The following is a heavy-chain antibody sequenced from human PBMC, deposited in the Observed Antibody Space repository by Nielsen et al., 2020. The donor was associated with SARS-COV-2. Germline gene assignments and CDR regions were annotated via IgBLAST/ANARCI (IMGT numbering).Heavy chain of an antibody. CDR1: GFTFSSYA. D-gene: IGHD3-22*01. CDR3: AKYYDSSGLGLDYFDY. J-gene: IGHJ4*02. CDR2: ISGSGGST. Sequence: GGSLSLSCAASGFTFSSYAMSWVRQAPGKGLEWVSAISGSGGSTYYADSVQGRFTISRDNSKNTLYLQMNSLRAEDTAVYYCAKYYDSSGLGLDYFDYWGQGTLVTVSS. V-gene: IGHV3-23*01.